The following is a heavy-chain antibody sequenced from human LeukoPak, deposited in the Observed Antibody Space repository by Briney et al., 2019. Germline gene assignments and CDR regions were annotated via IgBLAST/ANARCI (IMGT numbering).Heavy chain of an antibody. CDR2: ISAYNGNT. J-gene: IGHJ4*02. CDR1: GYTFTSYG. CDR3: ARERRSTVTSRYYFDY. V-gene: IGHV1-18*01. Sequence: ASVKVSCKASGYTFTSYGIIWVRQAPGQGLEWMGWISAYNGNTNYAQKLQGRVTMTTDTSTSTAYMELRSLRSDDTAVYYCARERRSTVTSRYYFDYWGQGTLATVSS. D-gene: IGHD4-17*01.